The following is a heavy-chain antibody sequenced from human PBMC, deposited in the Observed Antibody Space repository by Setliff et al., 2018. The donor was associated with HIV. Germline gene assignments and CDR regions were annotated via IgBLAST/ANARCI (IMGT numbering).Heavy chain of an antibody. CDR2: VNPNSGAT. V-gene: IGHV1-2*02. CDR3: ALASIVSTARWNH. J-gene: IGHJ5*02. D-gene: IGHD1-26*01. Sequence: ASVKVSCKASGYTFSGYYLHWVRRAPGQGLEWMGWVNPNSGATNYAQNFQGRVTMTRDTSISTAYVDLSSLTSDDTAVYYCALASIVSTARWNHWGRGTLVTVSS. CDR1: GYTFSGYY.